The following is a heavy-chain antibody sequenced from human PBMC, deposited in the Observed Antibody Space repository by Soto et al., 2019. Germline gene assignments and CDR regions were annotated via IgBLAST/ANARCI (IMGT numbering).Heavy chain of an antibody. CDR3: ARGHGRFAH. V-gene: IGHV4-34*01. Sequence: LETLSLTCDVSGGSFTGYYWSWIRQPPGKGLEWIGEINHSGFTNYNPSLTGRVTTSLDTSKSQFSLKLSSLTAADTAFYFCARGHGRFAHWGQGTLVTVSS. J-gene: IGHJ4*02. CDR2: INHSGFT. CDR1: GGSFTGYY.